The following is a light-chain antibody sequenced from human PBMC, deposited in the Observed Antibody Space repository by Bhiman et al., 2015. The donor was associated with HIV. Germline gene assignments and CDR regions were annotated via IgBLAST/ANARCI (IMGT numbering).Light chain of an antibody. Sequence: QLVLTQPPSASGTPGQRVTISCSGSSSNIGSNTVYWYQQFPGTAPKLLIYSNNQRPSGVPDRFSGSKSGTSASLAITGLQSEDEADYFCQSFDTRPSGFVFGSGTKVTVL. V-gene: IGLV1-44*01. J-gene: IGLJ1*01. CDR2: SNN. CDR3: QSFDTRPSGFV. CDR1: SSNIGSNT.